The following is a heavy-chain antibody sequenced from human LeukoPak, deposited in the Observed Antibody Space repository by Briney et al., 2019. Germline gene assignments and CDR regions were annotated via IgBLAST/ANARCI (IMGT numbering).Heavy chain of an antibody. CDR2: IHYSGST. V-gene: IGHV4-30-4*01. Sequence: SETLSLTCTVSGGSISSGDYYWSWIRQPPGKGLEWIGYIHYSGSTYYNPSLKSRVTISLDTSKNQFSLKLTSVTAADTAVYYCARWDYSNYSPVAFDIWGQGTMVTVSS. J-gene: IGHJ3*02. CDR1: GGSISSGDYY. CDR3: ARWDYSNYSPVAFDI. D-gene: IGHD4-11*01.